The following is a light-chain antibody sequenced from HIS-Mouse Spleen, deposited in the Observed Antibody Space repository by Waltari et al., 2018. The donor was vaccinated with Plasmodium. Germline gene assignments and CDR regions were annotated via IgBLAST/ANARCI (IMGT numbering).Light chain of an antibody. CDR2: KAS. CDR1: QSISSW. V-gene: IGKV1-5*03. J-gene: IGKJ1*01. CDR3: QQYNSYWT. Sequence: DIQMPQSPSHLSAAVGDRVTITCRASQSISSWLAWYQQKQEKAPKLLIYKASSLESGVPSRFSGSGSGTEFTLTISSLQPDDFATYYCQQYNSYWTFGQGTKVEIK.